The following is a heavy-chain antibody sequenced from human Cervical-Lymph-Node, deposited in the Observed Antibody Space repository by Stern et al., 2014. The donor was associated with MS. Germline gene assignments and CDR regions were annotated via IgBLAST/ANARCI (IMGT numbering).Heavy chain of an antibody. V-gene: IGHV3-33*01. CDR1: GFAFSRHG. CDR3: AREKGACSGDACDVTFDS. Sequence: VQLVESGGGVVQHGKSLRLSCTASGFAFSRHGMHWVRQVPGKGLEWVAVIWYDGTNEKYEDSVKGRFTISRDNSKNSLYLEMNSLRVEDTAVYYCAREKGACSGDACDVTFDSWGQGTLVTVSS. J-gene: IGHJ4*02. CDR2: IWYDGTNE. D-gene: IGHD2-15*01.